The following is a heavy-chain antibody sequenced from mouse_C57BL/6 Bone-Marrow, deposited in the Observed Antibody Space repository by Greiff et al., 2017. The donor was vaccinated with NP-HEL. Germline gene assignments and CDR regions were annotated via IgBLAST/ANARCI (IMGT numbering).Heavy chain of an antibody. CDR1: GYTFTDYY. Sequence: VQLQQSGPELVKPGASVKISCKASGYTFTDYYMNWVKQSHGKSLEWIGDINPNNGGTSYNQKFKGKATLTVDKSSSTAYMELRSLTSEDSAVYYCARVGYRYFDVWGTGTTVTVSS. V-gene: IGHV1-26*01. CDR3: ARVGYRYFDV. J-gene: IGHJ1*03. CDR2: INPNNGGT.